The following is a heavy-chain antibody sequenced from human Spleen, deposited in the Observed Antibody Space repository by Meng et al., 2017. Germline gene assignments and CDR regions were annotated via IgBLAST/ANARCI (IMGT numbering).Heavy chain of an antibody. Sequence: QMQLVQSGAEVKQPGASVRVSCKASGYTFTGYYIHWVRQAPGQGLEWLGRIDCNNGGAVYAQKFQDRVTLTRDTSITTAYMDLSRLTSDDTAVYYCARDAGRAAGPRWGQGTLVTASS. CDR1: GYTFTGYY. V-gene: IGHV1-2*06. CDR2: IDCNNGGA. CDR3: ARDAGRAAGPR. D-gene: IGHD6-13*01. J-gene: IGHJ4*02.